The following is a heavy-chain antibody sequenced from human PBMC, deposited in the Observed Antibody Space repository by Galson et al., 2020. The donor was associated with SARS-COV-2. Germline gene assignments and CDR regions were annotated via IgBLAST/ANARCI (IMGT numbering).Heavy chain of an antibody. CDR3: ATSWGSGYYDWFDP. CDR1: GYTFTRYA. Sequence: ASVKVSCKASGYTFTRYAMNWVRQAPGHGLEWMGWINTNTGNPTYAQGLPGRFVFSLDTSVSTAYLQISSLKAEDTAVYYCATSWGSGYYDWFDPWGQGTLVTVSS. J-gene: IGHJ5*02. D-gene: IGHD3-22*01. V-gene: IGHV7-4-1*02. CDR2: INTNTGNP.